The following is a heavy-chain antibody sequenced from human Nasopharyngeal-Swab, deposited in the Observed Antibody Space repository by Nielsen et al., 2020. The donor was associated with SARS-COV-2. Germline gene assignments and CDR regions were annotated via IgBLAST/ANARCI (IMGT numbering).Heavy chain of an antibody. CDR2: ISTTSDYI. CDR3: VRDGYFDWSFGY. CDR1: GFTFTDYA. V-gene: IGHV3-21*01. D-gene: IGHD3-9*01. J-gene: IGHJ4*02. Sequence: GGSLRLSCAASGFTFTDYAMNWVRQAPGKGLEWVSSISTTSDYIYYADSVKGRFTISRDNARNSLHLQMHSLRAEDTAVYYCVRDGYFDWSFGYWGQGTLVTVSS.